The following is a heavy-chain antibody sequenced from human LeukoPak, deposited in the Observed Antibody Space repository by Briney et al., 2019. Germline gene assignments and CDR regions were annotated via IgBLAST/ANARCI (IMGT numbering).Heavy chain of an antibody. V-gene: IGHV4-39*01. Sequence: PSETLSLTCSVSGGSISSSSYYWGWIRQPPGKGLERIGNIYYSGSTYYNPSLKSRVTISVDTSKNQFSLKLSSVTAADTAVYYCARPDYYYYHMDVWGKGTTVTVSS. J-gene: IGHJ6*03. CDR1: GGSISSSSYY. CDR3: ARPDYYYYHMDV. CDR2: IYYSGST.